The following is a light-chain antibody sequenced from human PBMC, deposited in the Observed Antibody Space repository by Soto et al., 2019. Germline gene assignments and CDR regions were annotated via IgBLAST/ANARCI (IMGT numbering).Light chain of an antibody. Sequence: QPVLTQSPSASASLGASVKLTCTLSSGHSSYAIAWHQQQPEKGPRYLMKLNSDGSHSKGDGIPDSFSGSSSGAERYLTISGLQSEDEADYYCQTWCTGIKGVFGGGTKVTDL. J-gene: IGLJ3*02. CDR2: LNSDGSH. CDR1: SGHSSYA. V-gene: IGLV4-69*01. CDR3: QTWCTGIKGV.